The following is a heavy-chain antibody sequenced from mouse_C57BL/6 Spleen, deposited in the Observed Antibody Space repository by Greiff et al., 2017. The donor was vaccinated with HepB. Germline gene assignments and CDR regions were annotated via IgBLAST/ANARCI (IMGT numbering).Heavy chain of an antibody. CDR3: TTPTGGVYWYFDV. V-gene: IGHV14-4*01. CDR2: IDPENGDT. CDR1: GFTIKDDY. J-gene: IGHJ1*03. Sequence: EVQLQQSGAELVRPGASVKLSCTASGFTIKDDYMHWVKQRPEQGLEWIGWIDPENGDTEYASKFQGKATITADTSSNTAYLQLSSLTSEDTAVYYCTTPTGGVYWYFDVWGTGTTVTVSS. D-gene: IGHD1-1*01.